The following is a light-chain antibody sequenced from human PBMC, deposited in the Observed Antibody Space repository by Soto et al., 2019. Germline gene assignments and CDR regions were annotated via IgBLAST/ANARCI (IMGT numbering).Light chain of an antibody. Sequence: EIVMTQSPATLSVSPGETVTLSCRASQSVSSNLAWYQQKPGQAPRLLIYAASTRATGIPARFSGSASGTEFTLAISSLQSEDFAIYYCQQYNNWPPTFTFGQGTKLEIK. CDR3: QQYNNWPPTFT. V-gene: IGKV3-15*01. CDR2: AAS. J-gene: IGKJ2*01. CDR1: QSVSSN.